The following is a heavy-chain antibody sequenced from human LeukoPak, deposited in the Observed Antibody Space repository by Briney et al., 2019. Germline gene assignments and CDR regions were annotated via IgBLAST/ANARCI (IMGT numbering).Heavy chain of an antibody. D-gene: IGHD2-2*02. CDR3: ARAYTSWSFDY. V-gene: IGHV4-59*01. Sequence: PSETLSLTCTGSGVSISTYYWSWIRQPPGKGLEWIGYIYYSGNTNYNPSLKSRVTISVDTSENQFSLKLSSVTAADTAVYYCARAYTSWSFDYWGQGTLVTVSS. CDR1: GVSISTYY. CDR2: IYYSGNT. J-gene: IGHJ4*02.